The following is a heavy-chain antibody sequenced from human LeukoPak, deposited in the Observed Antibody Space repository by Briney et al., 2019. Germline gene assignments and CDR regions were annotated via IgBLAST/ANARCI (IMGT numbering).Heavy chain of an antibody. CDR1: GYSISSGYY. D-gene: IGHD4/OR15-4a*01. Sequence: SETLSLTCTVSGYSISSGYYWGWIRQPPGKGLEWFGSIYHSGSTYYNPSLKSRVTISVDTSKNQFSLKLSSVTAADTAVYYCARGGAKYYYYYYMDVWGKGTTVTVSS. CDR3: ARGGAKYYYYYYMDV. V-gene: IGHV4-38-2*02. CDR2: IYHSGST. J-gene: IGHJ6*03.